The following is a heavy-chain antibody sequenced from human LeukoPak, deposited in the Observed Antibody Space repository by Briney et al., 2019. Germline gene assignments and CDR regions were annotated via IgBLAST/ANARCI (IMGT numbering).Heavy chain of an antibody. V-gene: IGHV1-2*02. CDR3: ANWAATIRNFNY. CDR2: IDPNSGGT. Sequence: ASVKVSCKASGYTFTGYYMHWVRQAPGQGLEWMGWIDPNSGGTNFAQKFQGRVTMTTDTPITTAYMELTRLRSDDTAVYYCANWAATIRNFNYWGQGTLVTVSS. D-gene: IGHD5-12*01. CDR1: GYTFTGYY. J-gene: IGHJ4*02.